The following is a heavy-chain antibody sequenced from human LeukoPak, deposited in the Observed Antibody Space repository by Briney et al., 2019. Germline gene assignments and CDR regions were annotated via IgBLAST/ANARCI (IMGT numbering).Heavy chain of an antibody. CDR2: FDPEDGET. D-gene: IGHD4-17*01. CDR1: GYTLTELS. Sequence: ASVKVSCKVSGYTLTELSMHWVRQAPGKGLEWMGGFDPEDGETIYAQKFQGRVTMTEDTSTDTAYMELSSLRSEDTAVYYCATRGDYVGGFDYWGQGTLVTVSS. J-gene: IGHJ4*02. V-gene: IGHV1-24*01. CDR3: ATRGDYVGGFDY.